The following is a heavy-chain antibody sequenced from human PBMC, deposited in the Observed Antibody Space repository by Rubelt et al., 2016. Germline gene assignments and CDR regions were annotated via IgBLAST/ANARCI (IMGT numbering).Heavy chain of an antibody. Sequence: EVQLVESGGGLVKPGGSLRLSCAASGFTFSSYSMNWVRQAPGKGLEWVSYISSSSSYTNYADSVKGRFTISRDNAKNSLYLQMNSLRAEDTAVYYCARVAGHYYYYMDVWGKGTTVTVSS. V-gene: IGHV3-21*05. CDR3: ARVAGHYYYYMDV. CDR2: ISSSSSYT. D-gene: IGHD6-19*01. J-gene: IGHJ6*03. CDR1: GFTFSSYS.